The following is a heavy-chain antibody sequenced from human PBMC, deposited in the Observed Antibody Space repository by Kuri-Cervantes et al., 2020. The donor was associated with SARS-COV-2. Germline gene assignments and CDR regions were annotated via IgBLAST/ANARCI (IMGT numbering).Heavy chain of an antibody. CDR2: IIPIFGTA. J-gene: IGHJ6*02. D-gene: IGHD5-18*01. CDR1: GGTFSSYA. Sequence: SVKVSCKASGGTFSSYAISWVRQAPGQGLEWMGGIIPIFGTANYAQKLQGRVTMTTDTSTSTAYMELRSLRSDDTAVYYCARTEDTGEYYYYGMDVWGQGTTVTVSS. V-gene: IGHV1-69*05. CDR3: ARTEDTGEYYYYGMDV.